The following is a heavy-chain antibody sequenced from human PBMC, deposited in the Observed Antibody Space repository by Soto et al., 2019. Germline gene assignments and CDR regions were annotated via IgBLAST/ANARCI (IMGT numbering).Heavy chain of an antibody. V-gene: IGHV1-18*01. Sequence: GASVKVSCKASGYTFTSYGISWVRQAPGQGLEWMGWISAYNGNTNYAQKLQGRVTMTTDTSTSTAYMELRSLRSDDTAVYYCARDTYLDCRGGSCFFDYWGQGTLVTVP. CDR2: ISAYNGNT. CDR1: GYTFTSYG. CDR3: ARDTYLDCRGGSCFFDY. D-gene: IGHD2-15*01. J-gene: IGHJ4*02.